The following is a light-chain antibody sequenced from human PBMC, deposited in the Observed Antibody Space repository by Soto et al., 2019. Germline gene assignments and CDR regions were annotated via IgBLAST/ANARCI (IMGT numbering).Light chain of an antibody. CDR3: QQRSNWPPF. J-gene: IGKJ3*01. Sequence: EIVWTQSPATLSLSPGERATLSCRASQSVSSYLAWYQQKPGQAPRLLIYDASNRATGIPARFSGSGSGTDFTLTISSLQPEDFAVYYCQQRSNWPPFVGPGTKVDIK. CDR2: DAS. CDR1: QSVSSY. V-gene: IGKV3-11*01.